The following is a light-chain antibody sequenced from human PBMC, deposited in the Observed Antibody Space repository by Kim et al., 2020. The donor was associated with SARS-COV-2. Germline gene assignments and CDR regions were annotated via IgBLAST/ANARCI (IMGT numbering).Light chain of an antibody. CDR2: GKN. Sequence: VALGQTVRITCQGDSRRSYYATWYQQKPGQAPILVIYGKNNRPSGIPDRFSGSSSGNTAPLTITGTQAGDEADYYCNSRDSNDNVVFGGGTQLTVL. V-gene: IGLV3-19*01. CDR3: NSRDSNDNVV. CDR1: SRRSYY. J-gene: IGLJ2*01.